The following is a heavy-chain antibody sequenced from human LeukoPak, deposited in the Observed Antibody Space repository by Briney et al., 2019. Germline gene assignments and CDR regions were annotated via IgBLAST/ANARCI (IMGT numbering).Heavy chain of an antibody. V-gene: IGHV4-4*09. D-gene: IGHD1-1*01. CDR3: ARRPPGSTYFDY. CDR1: GGSISSYY. Sequence: SETLSLTCTVSGGSISSYYRSWIRQPPGKGLEWIGYIYTSGSTNYNPSLKSRVTISVDTSKNQFSLKLSSVTAADTAVYYCARRPPGSTYFDYGGQGTLGTVSS. J-gene: IGHJ4*02. CDR2: IYTSGST.